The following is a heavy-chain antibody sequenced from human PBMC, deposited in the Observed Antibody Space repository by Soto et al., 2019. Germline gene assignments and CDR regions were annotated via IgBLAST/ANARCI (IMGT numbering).Heavy chain of an antibody. CDR1: GGSISSYY. V-gene: IGHV4-59*08. CDR3: ARLSSEGFDP. Sequence: SETLSLTCTVSGGSISSYYWSWIRQPPGKGLEWIGYIYYSGSTNYNPSLKSRVTISVDTSKNQFSLKLSSVTAADTAVYYCARLSSEGFDPWGQGTLVTVSS. CDR2: IYYSGST. D-gene: IGHD6-13*01. J-gene: IGHJ5*02.